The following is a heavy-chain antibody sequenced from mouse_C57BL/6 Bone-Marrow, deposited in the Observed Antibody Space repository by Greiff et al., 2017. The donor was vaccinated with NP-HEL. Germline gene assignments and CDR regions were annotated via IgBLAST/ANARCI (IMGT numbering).Heavy chain of an antibody. CDR3: SEDSAVYYCAWGVTTRTCFAY. CDR2: GQGLEWIG. D-gene: IGHD2-2*01. Sequence: QVHVKQSGPELARPWASVKISCQAFYTFSRRVHFAIRDTNYWMQWVKQRPGQGLEWIGAIYPGNGDTSYIHKFKGKDTLSAHKSSSTAYMQLSSLTSEDSAVYYCAWGVTTRTCFAYWGQGTLVTVSA. J-gene: IGHJ3*01. CDR1: YTFSRRVH. V-gene: IGHV1-87*01.